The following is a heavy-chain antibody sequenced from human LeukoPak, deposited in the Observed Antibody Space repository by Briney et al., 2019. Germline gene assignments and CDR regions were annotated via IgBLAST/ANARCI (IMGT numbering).Heavy chain of an antibody. CDR1: GFTFSTYG. CDR3: AKGTTMYAFDI. J-gene: IGHJ3*02. V-gene: IGHV3-33*03. D-gene: IGHD1-1*01. Sequence: GGSLRLSCAASGFTFSTYGMHWVRQAPGKGLEWVAVIWYDGSNKYYADSVKGRLTISRDNSKNSLYLQMNSLTTEDTALYFCAKGTTMYAFDIWGQGTMVTVSS. CDR2: IWYDGSNK.